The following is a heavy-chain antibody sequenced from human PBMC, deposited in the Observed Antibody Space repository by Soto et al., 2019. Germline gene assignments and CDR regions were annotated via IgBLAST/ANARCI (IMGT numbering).Heavy chain of an antibody. Sequence: AGGSLRLSCVASGFAFGDYSMNWIRQYPGKGLEWVSYIDNVGGTIYYADSVKGRFTVSRDNAKHSVFLQMTALRAEDNAIYFCARVEFGYNSNLAYWGRGALVTVSS. CDR3: ARVEFGYNSNLAY. J-gene: IGHJ4*02. CDR2: IDNVGGTI. D-gene: IGHD6-25*01. V-gene: IGHV3-11*01. CDR1: GFAFGDYS.